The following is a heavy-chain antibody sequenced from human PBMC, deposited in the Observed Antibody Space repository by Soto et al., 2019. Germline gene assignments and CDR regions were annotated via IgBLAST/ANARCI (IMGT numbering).Heavy chain of an antibody. Sequence: ASVKVSCKPSGYTFSGYYVHWVRQAPGQGLEWMGVFKPTGGGSTSYAQRFQGRVTVTRDTSTSTVYMELGSLRFDDTAVYFCAIDYGSGVEMDVWGQGTRVTVSS. CDR3: AIDYGSGVEMDV. CDR2: FKPTGGGST. V-gene: IGHV1-46*01. D-gene: IGHD3-10*01. J-gene: IGHJ6*02. CDR1: GYTFSGYY.